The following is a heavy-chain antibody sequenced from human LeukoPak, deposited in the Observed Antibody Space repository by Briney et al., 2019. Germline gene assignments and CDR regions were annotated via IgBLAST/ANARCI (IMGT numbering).Heavy chain of an antibody. V-gene: IGHV1-8*03. CDR1: GCTFTSYD. J-gene: IGHJ6*03. D-gene: IGHD2-21*01. CDR2: MNPNSGNT. Sequence: ASVKVSCKASGCTFTSYDINWVRQATGQGLEWMGWMNPNSGNTGYAQKFQGRVTITRNTSISTAYMELSSLRSEDTAVYYCARAGAYCGGDCYLNYYYYYHMDVWGKGTTVTVSS. CDR3: ARAGAYCGGDCYLNYYYYYHMDV.